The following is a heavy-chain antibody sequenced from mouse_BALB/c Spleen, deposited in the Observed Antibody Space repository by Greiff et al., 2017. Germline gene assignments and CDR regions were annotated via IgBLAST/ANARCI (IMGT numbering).Heavy chain of an antibody. V-gene: IGHV1-77*01. D-gene: IGHD1-1*01. CDR1: GYTFTDYY. CDR3: ARPYYYGSRGWYFDV. CDR2: IYPGSGNT. J-gene: IGHJ1*01. Sequence: QVHVKQSGAELARPGASVKLSCKASGYTFTDYYINWVKQRTGQGLEWIGEIYPGSGNTYYNEKFKGKATLTADKSSSTAYMQLSSLTSEDSAVYFCARPYYYGSRGWYFDVWGAGTTVTVSS.